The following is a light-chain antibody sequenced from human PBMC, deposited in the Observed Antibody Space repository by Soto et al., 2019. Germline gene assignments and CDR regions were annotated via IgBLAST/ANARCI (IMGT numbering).Light chain of an antibody. J-gene: IGKJ2*01. CDR1: QSVSYNY. CDR2: GAS. Sequence: EIVLVQSPGTLSLSPGERATLSCRASQSVSYNYLAWYQQKPGQAPRLLIYGASNRATGVPDRFSGSGTGRDFSLTITRLEREDFAMDYVQQYSVSPRMFTFGQGTKVGVK. V-gene: IGKV3-20*01. CDR3: QQYSVSPRMFT.